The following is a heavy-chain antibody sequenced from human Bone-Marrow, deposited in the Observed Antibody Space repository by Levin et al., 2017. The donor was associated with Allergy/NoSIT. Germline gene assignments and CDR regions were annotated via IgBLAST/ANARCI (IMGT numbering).Heavy chain of an antibody. Sequence: KISCKASGGTFSTSAIIWVRQAPGQGLECMGEIIPMFGTADYAQKFQGRVTITADKSTSTVYMELSSLRSEDTAVYYCARGGYYYHSGGYYSSTYCDDWGQGTLVTVSS. CDR2: IIPMFGTA. D-gene: IGHD3-22*01. CDR1: GGTFSTSA. V-gene: IGHV1-69*06. J-gene: IGHJ4*02. CDR3: ARGGYYYHSGGYYSSTYCDD.